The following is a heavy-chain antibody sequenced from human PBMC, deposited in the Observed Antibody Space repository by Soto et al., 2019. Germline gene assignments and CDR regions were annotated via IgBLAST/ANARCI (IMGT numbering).Heavy chain of an antibody. CDR2: INHSGST. V-gene: IGHV4-34*01. Sequence: PSETLSLTCAVYGGSFSGYYWSWIRQPPGKGLEWIGEINHSGSTNYNPSLKSRVTISVDTSKNQFSPKLSSVTAAYTAVYYCTRGHYYYVMDVWGQGTTVTVSS. J-gene: IGHJ6*02. CDR3: TRGHYYYVMDV. CDR1: GGSFSGYY.